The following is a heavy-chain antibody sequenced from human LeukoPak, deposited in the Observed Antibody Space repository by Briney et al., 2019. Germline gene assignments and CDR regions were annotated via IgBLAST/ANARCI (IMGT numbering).Heavy chain of an antibody. D-gene: IGHD4-11*01. CDR1: GGSISSGGYY. V-gene: IGHV4-30-2*01. CDR2: IYHSGST. CDR3: ARSHYSNYAYYYMDV. Sequence: SETLSLTCTVSGGSISSGGYYWSWIRQPPGKGLEWIGYIYHSGSTYYNPSLKSRVTISVDRSKNQFSLKLSSVTAADTAVYYCARSHYSNYAYYYMDVWGKGTTVTVS. J-gene: IGHJ6*03.